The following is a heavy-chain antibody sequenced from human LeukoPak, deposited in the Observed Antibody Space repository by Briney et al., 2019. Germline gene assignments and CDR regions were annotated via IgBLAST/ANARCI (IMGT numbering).Heavy chain of an antibody. V-gene: IGHV1-18*04. CDR3: AASDYGDVFDY. CDR2: ISAYNGNT. Sequence: ASVRVSFKASGYTFTIYGISGVRQAPGQGGEWMGWISAYNGNTNYAQKLQGRVTMPTDTSTSTAYMELRSLRSDDTAVYYCAASDYGDVFDYWGQGTLVTVSS. J-gene: IGHJ4*02. CDR1: GYTFTIYG. D-gene: IGHD4-17*01.